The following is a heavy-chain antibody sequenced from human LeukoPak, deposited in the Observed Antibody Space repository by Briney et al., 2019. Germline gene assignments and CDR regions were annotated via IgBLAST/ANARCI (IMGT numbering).Heavy chain of an antibody. CDR2: IKQDGSEK. Sequence: GGSLRLSCAASGFTFSSYWMSWVRQAPGKGLEWVANIKQDGSEKNYVDSVKGRFTISRDNAKNSLYLQMNSLRAEDTAVYYCARDGSGWGKTAGFDYWGQGTLVTVSS. D-gene: IGHD6-19*01. CDR3: ARDGSGWGKTAGFDY. V-gene: IGHV3-7*01. J-gene: IGHJ4*02. CDR1: GFTFSSYW.